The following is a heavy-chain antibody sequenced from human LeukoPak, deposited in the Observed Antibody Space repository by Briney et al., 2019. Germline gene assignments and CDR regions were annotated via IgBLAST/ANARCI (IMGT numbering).Heavy chain of an antibody. V-gene: IGHV3-30*04. J-gene: IGHJ3*02. Sequence: SGGSLRLSCAASGFTSSSYAMHWVRQAPGKGLEWVAVISFDGSDKFYADSVKGRFTISRDNSKNTLYLQLNSPRAEDTAVYYCARGGRDGKSGAFDIWGQGTMVTVSS. D-gene: IGHD2-21*02. CDR2: ISFDGSDK. CDR3: ARGGRDGKSGAFDI. CDR1: GFTSSSYA.